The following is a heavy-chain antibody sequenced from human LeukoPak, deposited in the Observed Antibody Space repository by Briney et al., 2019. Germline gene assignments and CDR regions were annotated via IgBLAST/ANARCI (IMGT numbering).Heavy chain of an antibody. CDR2: MNPVSGNT. J-gene: IGHJ5*02. CDR1: GYTFTTYY. Sequence: WASVKVSCKAAGYTFTTYYINWVRQATGQGLEWMGWMNPVSGNTGYVQKFQGRGTMTRNTSISTAYMELSSLKSEDTAVYYCARGRGSGHKENWFDPWGQGTLVTVSS. D-gene: IGHD6-19*01. V-gene: IGHV1-8*01. CDR3: ARGRGSGHKENWFDP.